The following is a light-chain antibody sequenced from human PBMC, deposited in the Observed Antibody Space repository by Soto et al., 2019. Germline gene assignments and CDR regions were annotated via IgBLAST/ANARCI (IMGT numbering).Light chain of an antibody. CDR1: SSDVGSYNY. J-gene: IGLJ2*01. CDR2: EVN. V-gene: IGLV2-14*01. Sequence: QSVLTQPASVSGSPGQSITISCTGTSSDVGSYNYVSWYQQHPGEAPKLIIYEVNNRPSGVSHRFSASKSGNTASLTISGLQTEDEAEYFCSSYTSSSTLVFGGGTKLTVL. CDR3: SSYTSSSTLV.